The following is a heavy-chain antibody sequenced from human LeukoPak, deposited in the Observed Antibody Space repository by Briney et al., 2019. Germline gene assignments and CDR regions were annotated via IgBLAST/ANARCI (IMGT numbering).Heavy chain of an antibody. CDR1: GFTFDDYA. CDR2: ISWNSGSI. D-gene: IGHD3-9*01. Sequence: PGGSLRLSCAASGFTFDDYAMQWVRQAPGKGLEWVSGISWNSGSIGYGDSVKGRFTISRDSAKNSLFLQMNSLRAEDTAVYYCARDGVLRYFDYYYYYMDVWGKGTTVTISS. J-gene: IGHJ6*03. V-gene: IGHV3-9*01. CDR3: ARDGVLRYFDYYYYYMDV.